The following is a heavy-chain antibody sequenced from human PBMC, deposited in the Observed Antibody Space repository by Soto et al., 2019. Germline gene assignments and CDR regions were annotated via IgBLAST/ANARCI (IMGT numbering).Heavy chain of an antibody. CDR3: ARDHRVGGGDPRRLQDY. Sequence: QVQLVESGGGVVQPGRSLRLSCAASGFTFSSYGMHWVRQAPGKGLEWVAVIWDDGSNKYYADSVKGRFTISRDNSKNTLYLQMNSLRAEDTAVYYCARDHRVGGGDPRRLQDYWGQGTLVTVSS. V-gene: IGHV3-33*01. CDR2: IWDDGSNK. D-gene: IGHD2-21*02. CDR1: GFTFSSYG. J-gene: IGHJ4*02.